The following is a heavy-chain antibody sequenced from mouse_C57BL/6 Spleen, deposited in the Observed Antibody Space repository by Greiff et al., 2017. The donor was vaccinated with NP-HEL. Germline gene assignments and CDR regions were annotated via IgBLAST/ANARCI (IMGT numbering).Heavy chain of an antibody. D-gene: IGHD2-14*01. Sequence: VQLQQSGAELARPGASVKLSCKASGYTFTSYGISWVKQRTGQGLEWIGEIYPRSGNTYYNEKFKGKATLTADKSSSTAYMELRSLTSEDSAVYFCARLPQGGYDGYWYFDVWGTGTTVTVSS. V-gene: IGHV1-81*01. CDR3: ARLPQGGYDGYWYFDV. CDR2: IYPRSGNT. CDR1: GYTFTSYG. J-gene: IGHJ1*03.